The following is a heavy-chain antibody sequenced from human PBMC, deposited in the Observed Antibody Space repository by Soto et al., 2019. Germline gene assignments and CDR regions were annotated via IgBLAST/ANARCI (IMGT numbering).Heavy chain of an antibody. CDR1: GFTFSSYG. J-gene: IGHJ2*01. CDR3: AKDPGHYGDYEEFGYFDL. Sequence: QVQLVESGGGVVQPGRSLRLSCAASGFTFSSYGMHWVRQAPGKGLEWVAVISYDGSNKYYADSVKGRFTISRDNSKNTLYLQMNSLRAEDTAVYYCAKDPGHYGDYEEFGYFDLWGRGTLVTVSS. D-gene: IGHD4-17*01. CDR2: ISYDGSNK. V-gene: IGHV3-30*18.